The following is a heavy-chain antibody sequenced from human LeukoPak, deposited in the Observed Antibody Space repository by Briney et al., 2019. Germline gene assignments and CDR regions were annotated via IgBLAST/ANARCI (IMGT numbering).Heavy chain of an antibody. CDR1: GGSFSGYY. J-gene: IGHJ4*02. D-gene: IGHD1-26*01. CDR3: ARTGDSGSHNFDY. Sequence: SETLSLTCAVYGGSFSGYYWSWIRQPPGKGLEWLGEINHSGSTNYNPSLKSRVTISVDTSKNQFSLKLSSVTAADTAVYYCARTGDSGSHNFDYWGQGTLVTVSS. V-gene: IGHV4-34*01. CDR2: INHSGST.